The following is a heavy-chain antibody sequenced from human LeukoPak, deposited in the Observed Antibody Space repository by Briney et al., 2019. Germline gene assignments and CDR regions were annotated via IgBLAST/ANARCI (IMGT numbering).Heavy chain of an antibody. J-gene: IGHJ4*02. CDR2: IIPILGIA. V-gene: IGHV1-69*04. CDR3: ARDSSGWYYFDY. Sequence: GASVKVSYKASGGTFSSYTISWVRQAPGQGLEWMGRIIPILGIANYAQKFQGRVTITADKSTSTAYMELSSLRSEDTAVYYCARDSSGWYYFDYWGQGTLVTVSS. D-gene: IGHD6-19*01. CDR1: GGTFSSYT.